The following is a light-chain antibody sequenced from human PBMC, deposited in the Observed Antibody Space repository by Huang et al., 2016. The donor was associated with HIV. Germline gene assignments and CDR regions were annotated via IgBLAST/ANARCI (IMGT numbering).Light chain of an antibody. CDR2: GVS. CDR1: QSVSNNY. CDR3: QQYGTLLT. V-gene: IGKV3-20*01. Sequence: EIVLTQSPGTLSLSPGERATLSCRASQSVSNNYLAWYQQKPGQAPRLLIYGVSSRATGIPDRFSGSGSGTGFTLTISRLEPEDFVVYFCQQYGTLLTFGGGTKVEI. J-gene: IGKJ4*01.